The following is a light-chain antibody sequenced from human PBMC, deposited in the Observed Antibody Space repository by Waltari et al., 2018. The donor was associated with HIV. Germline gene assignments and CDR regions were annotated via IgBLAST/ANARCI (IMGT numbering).Light chain of an antibody. V-gene: IGLV1-44*01. Sequence: QSVLTQPPSASGTPGQRVTISCSGSSSNIGSNTVNWYQQLPGTAPKLLMYSNNQRPSGVPDRFSGSKSDTSASLAISGLQSEDDADYYCSVWDDSLNGRVFGTGTKVTVL. CDR2: SNN. J-gene: IGLJ1*01. CDR3: SVWDDSLNGRV. CDR1: SSNIGSNT.